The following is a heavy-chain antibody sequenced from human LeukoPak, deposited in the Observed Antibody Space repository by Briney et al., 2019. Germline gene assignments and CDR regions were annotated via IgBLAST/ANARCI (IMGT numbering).Heavy chain of an antibody. J-gene: IGHJ4*02. V-gene: IGHV4-4*07. Sequence: SETLYLTCTVSGEPLGTFYWSWIRQPAGQGLEYIGRIHTNGYTNYKPSLNSRVTMSVDSSKNQFSLTLRSVTATDTAIYYCARAHSGLYLDSWGQGTLVTVSS. CDR3: ARAHSGLYLDS. CDR2: IHTNGYT. D-gene: IGHD2-15*01. CDR1: GEPLGTFY.